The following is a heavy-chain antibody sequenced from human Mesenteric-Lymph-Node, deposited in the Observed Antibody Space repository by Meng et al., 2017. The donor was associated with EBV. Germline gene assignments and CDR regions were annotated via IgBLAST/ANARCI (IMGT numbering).Heavy chain of an antibody. V-gene: IGHV2-5*02. J-gene: IGHJ4*02. Sequence: LKESGSTLVKPTQILTFNLPISGFTLSSRGVGVGWIRQPPGKALEWVAVIYSDDDKRYSPSLKSRLTITKDTSKNQVVLIMANMDPVDTATYYCAQTEGVIDVGYVYWGQGILVTVSS. CDR3: AQTEGVIDVGYVY. CDR2: IYSDDDK. CDR1: GFTLSSRGVG. D-gene: IGHD3-16*02.